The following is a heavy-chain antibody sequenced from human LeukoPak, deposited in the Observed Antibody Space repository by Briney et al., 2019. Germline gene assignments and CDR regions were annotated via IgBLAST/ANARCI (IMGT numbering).Heavy chain of an antibody. CDR1: GYTFTAYY. V-gene: IGHV1-2*02. CDR3: ARRLYRSYAFDI. CDR2: INPNSGVT. Sequence: ASVKXSCKASGYTFTAYYIHWVRQAPGQGLEWMGWINPNSGVTNYAQKFQGRVTKTRDKSISTAYLQWSSLKASDTAMYYCARRLYRSYAFDIWGQGTMVTVSS. J-gene: IGHJ3*02. D-gene: IGHD3-16*02.